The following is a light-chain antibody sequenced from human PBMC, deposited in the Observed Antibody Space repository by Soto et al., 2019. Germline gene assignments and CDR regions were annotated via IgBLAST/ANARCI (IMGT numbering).Light chain of an antibody. CDR2: GAS. V-gene: IGKV3-20*01. Sequence: EIVLTQSPGTLSLSPGERATLSCRASQSVRSGYLAWYQHKPGHAPRLLIYGASARASGFPDRFSGSGSGSDFTLTIGRLEPEDSAVYYCQQYVSSQMTFGQGTKVEIK. CDR3: QQYVSSQMT. CDR1: QSVRSGY. J-gene: IGKJ1*01.